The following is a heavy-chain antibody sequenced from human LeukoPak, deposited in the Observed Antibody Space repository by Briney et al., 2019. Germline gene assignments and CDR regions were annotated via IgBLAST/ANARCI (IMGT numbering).Heavy chain of an antibody. V-gene: IGHV1-2*02. CDR2: INPNSGGT. CDR1: GYTFTGYY. J-gene: IGHJ5*02. CDR3: ARILRYFDWSLNWFDP. D-gene: IGHD3-9*01. Sequence: VKVSCKASGYTFTGYYMHWVRQAPGQGLEWMGWINPNSGGTNYAQKFQGRVTMTRDTSISTAYMELSRLRSDDTAAYYCARILRYFDWSLNWFDPWGQGTLVTVSS.